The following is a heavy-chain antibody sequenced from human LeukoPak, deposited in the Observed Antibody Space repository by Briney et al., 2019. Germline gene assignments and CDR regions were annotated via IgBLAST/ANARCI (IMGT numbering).Heavy chain of an antibody. CDR3: ARDSYSSGWYGTSFDY. Sequence: PGGSLRLSCAASGFTVSSSYMSWVRQAPGKGLEWVSVIYSGGSTYYADSVKGRFTISRDNSKNTLYLQMNSLRAEDTAVYYCARDSYSSGWYGTSFDYWAQGTLVTVS. CDR1: GFTVSSSY. CDR2: IYSGGST. D-gene: IGHD6-19*01. J-gene: IGHJ4*02. V-gene: IGHV3-53*01.